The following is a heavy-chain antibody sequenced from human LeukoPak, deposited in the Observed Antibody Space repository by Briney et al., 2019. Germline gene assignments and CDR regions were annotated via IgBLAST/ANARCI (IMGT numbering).Heavy chain of an antibody. Sequence: SETLSLTCTVSAGSISSYYWSWIRQPPGKGLEWIGYIYYGGITNYNPSLKSRVTMSVDTSKNQFSLKLRSVTAADTAVYYCARGGSGISNAFDIWGQGTMVTVSS. CDR3: ARGGSGISNAFDI. V-gene: IGHV4-59*01. D-gene: IGHD3-10*01. CDR1: AGSISSYY. J-gene: IGHJ3*02. CDR2: IYYGGIT.